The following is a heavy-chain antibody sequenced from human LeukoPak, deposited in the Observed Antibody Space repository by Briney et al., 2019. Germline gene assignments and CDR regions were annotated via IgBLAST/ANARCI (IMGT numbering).Heavy chain of an antibody. D-gene: IGHD1-26*01. CDR3: ARLEGAEYYFDY. Sequence: PSETLSLTCTVSGDSISSSWWAWIRQPPGKGLEWIGYIYYSGSTNYNPSLKSRVTISVGTSKNQFSLKLSSVTAADTAVYYCARLEGAEYYFDYWGQGTLVTVSS. V-gene: IGHV4-59*08. CDR1: GDSISSSW. CDR2: IYYSGST. J-gene: IGHJ4*02.